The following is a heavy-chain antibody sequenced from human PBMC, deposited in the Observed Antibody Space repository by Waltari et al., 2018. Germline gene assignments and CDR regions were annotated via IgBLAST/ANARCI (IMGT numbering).Heavy chain of an antibody. CDR2: VWEDESQK. D-gene: IGHD1-20*01. V-gene: IGHV3-33*01. J-gene: IGHJ6*02. Sequence: QVQLVESGGGVVQPGRSLRLSCAASGFTFSSYGMHWVRQAPGKGLGGGAVVWEDESQKYYADSLKGRFTISRDNSKNTLYLQMNSLRAEDTAVYYCARENNVGSSPADVWGQGTKV. CDR1: GFTFSSYG. CDR3: ARENNVGSSPADV.